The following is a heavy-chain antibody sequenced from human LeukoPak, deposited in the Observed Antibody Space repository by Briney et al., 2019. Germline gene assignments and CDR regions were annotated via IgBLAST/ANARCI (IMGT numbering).Heavy chain of an antibody. CDR3: ARHDYGGNSVSDYFDY. D-gene: IGHD4-23*01. Sequence: SETLSLTCTVSGGSISSSSYYWGWIRQPPGKGLEWIGSICYSGSTYYNPSLKSRVTISVDTSKNQFSLKPSSVTAADTAVYYCARHDYGGNSVSDYFDYWGQGTLVTVSS. CDR1: GGSISSSSYY. J-gene: IGHJ4*02. V-gene: IGHV4-39*01. CDR2: ICYSGST.